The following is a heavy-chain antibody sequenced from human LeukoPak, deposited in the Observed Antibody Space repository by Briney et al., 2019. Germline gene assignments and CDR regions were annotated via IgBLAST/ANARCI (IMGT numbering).Heavy chain of an antibody. D-gene: IGHD2-15*01. CDR2: ISGSGGST. CDR3: AKVHLLAFDY. Sequence: PGGSLRLSCAASGLTFSSYAMSWVRQAPGKGLEWVSVISGSGGSTYYADSVKGRFTISRDNSKNTLYLQMNSLRAEDTAVYYCAKVHLLAFDYWGQGTLVTVPS. V-gene: IGHV3-23*01. J-gene: IGHJ4*02. CDR1: GLTFSSYA.